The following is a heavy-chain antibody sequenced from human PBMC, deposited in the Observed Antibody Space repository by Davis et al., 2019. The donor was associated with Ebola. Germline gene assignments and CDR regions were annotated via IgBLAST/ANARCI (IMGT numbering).Heavy chain of an antibody. CDR2: ISWDGGST. J-gene: IGHJ6*02. CDR1: GFTFDDYT. CDR3: AKDLRITIFGVVIPSWGGMDV. Sequence: GESLKISCAASGFTFDDYTMHWVRQAPGKGLEWVSLISWDGGSTYYADSVKGRFTISRDNSKNTLYLQMNSLRAEDTAVYYCAKDLRITIFGVVIPSWGGMDVWGQGTTVTVSS. V-gene: IGHV3-43*01. D-gene: IGHD3-3*01.